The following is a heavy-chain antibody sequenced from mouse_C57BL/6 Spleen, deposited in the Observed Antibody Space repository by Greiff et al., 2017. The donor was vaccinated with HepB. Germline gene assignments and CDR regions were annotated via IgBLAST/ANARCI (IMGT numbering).Heavy chain of an antibody. CDR3: TRDYYGSSSAY. V-gene: IGHV1-15*01. Sequence: VQLQQSGAELVRPGASVTLSCKASGYTFTDYEMHWVKQTPVHGLEWIGAIDPETGGTAYNQKFKGKAILTADKSSSTAYMELRSLTSEDSAVYYCTRDYYGSSSAYWGQGTLVTVSA. J-gene: IGHJ3*01. CDR1: GYTFTDYE. CDR2: IDPETGGT. D-gene: IGHD1-1*01.